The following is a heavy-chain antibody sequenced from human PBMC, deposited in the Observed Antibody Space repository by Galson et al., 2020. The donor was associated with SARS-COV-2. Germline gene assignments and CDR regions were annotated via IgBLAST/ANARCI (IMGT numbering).Heavy chain of an antibody. CDR1: GGSFSGYS. V-gene: IGHV4-34*01. CDR3: ARGLEGLYDSGVYVGLGVFYDYGMDV. J-gene: IGHJ6*02. CDR2: INQRGST. D-gene: IGHD3-22*01. Sequence: SQTLSLTCAVYGGSFSGYSWSWIRQPPGKGLEWIGEINQRGSTNCNPSLRSRVTISVDTSKNQFSLKLSSVTAADTAVYYCARGLEGLYDSGVYVGLGVFYDYGMDVWGQGTSVTVS.